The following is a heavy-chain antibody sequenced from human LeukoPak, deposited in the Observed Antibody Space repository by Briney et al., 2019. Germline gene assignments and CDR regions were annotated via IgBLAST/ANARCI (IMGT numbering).Heavy chain of an antibody. CDR1: GGSISSYY. D-gene: IGHD3-10*01. J-gene: IGHJ4*02. V-gene: IGHV4-59*01. CDR2: IYNSGST. CDR3: ARETPYGSGSYPFDY. Sequence: SETLSLTCTVSGGSISSYYWNWVRQPPGKGLEWIGYIYNSGSTNNNPSLKSRVTISVDTSKKQFSLKLSSVTAADTAVYYCARETPYGSGSYPFDYWGQGILVTVSS.